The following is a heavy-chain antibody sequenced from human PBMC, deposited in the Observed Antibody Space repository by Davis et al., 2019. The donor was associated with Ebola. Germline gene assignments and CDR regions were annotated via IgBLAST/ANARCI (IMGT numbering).Heavy chain of an antibody. Sequence: PGGSLRLSCSASGFPFGSYAMHWVRQAPGKGLESVARISTNGETTYYAESVKGRFTISRDNSKDTLYLQMNSLRTEDTAVYYCAKDRDGYTPRSFDMWGQGTMVTVSS. V-gene: IGHV3-64*04. CDR1: GFPFGSYA. J-gene: IGHJ3*02. CDR2: ISTNGETT. CDR3: AKDRDGYTPRSFDM. D-gene: IGHD5-24*01.